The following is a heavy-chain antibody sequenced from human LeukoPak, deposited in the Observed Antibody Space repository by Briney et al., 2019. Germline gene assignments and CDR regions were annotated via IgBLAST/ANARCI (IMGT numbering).Heavy chain of an antibody. D-gene: IGHD6-19*01. J-gene: IGHJ4*02. CDR1: GFTFSRCP. CDR2: ISAAGSAT. Sequence: GGSLRLSCAASGFTFSRCPMSWVRQAPGKGLEWVSTISAAGSATYYADSVKGRFTISRDNSKNTLYLQMNSLRAEDTAVYYCAKGPLSSGWYGTTPYYFDYWGQGTLVTVSS. V-gene: IGHV3-23*01. CDR3: AKGPLSSGWYGTTPYYFDY.